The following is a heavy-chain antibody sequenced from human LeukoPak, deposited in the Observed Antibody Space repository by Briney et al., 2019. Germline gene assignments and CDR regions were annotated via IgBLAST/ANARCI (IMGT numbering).Heavy chain of an antibody. CDR3: AIHIVVVPAAKKKNWFDP. CDR1: GGSLSGYH. Sequence: SETLSLTCAVYGGSLSGYHRSWIRQPPGKGLEWIGEINHSGSTNYNPSLKSRVTISVDTSKNQFSLKLSSVTAADTAVYYCAIHIVVVPAAKKKNWFDPWGQGTLVTVSS. D-gene: IGHD2-2*01. J-gene: IGHJ5*02. CDR2: INHSGST. V-gene: IGHV4-34*01.